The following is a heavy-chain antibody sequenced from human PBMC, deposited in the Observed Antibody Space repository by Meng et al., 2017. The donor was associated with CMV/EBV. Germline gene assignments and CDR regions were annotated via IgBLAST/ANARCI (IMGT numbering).Heavy chain of an antibody. V-gene: IGHV3-48*04. CDR2: ISSSSSTI. CDR1: GFTFSSYS. Sequence: GGSLRLSCAASGFTFSSYSMNWVRQAPGKGLEWVSYISSSSSTIYYADSVKGRFTISRDNAKNSLYLQMNSLRAEDTAVYYCARDFWSGYYTYYGMDVWGQGTTVT. J-gene: IGHJ6*02. D-gene: IGHD3-3*01. CDR3: ARDFWSGYYTYYGMDV.